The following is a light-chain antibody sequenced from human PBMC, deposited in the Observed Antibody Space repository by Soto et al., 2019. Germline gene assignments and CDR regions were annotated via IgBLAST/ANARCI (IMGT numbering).Light chain of an antibody. CDR2: GAS. CDR1: QSISSSY. V-gene: IGKV3-20*01. Sequence: EIVLTQSPGTLSLFPGERATLSCRASQSISSSYLAWYQQKPGQAPRLLIYGASSRATGIPDRFSGAGSATDFTLTISRLEPEDFAVYYCHQYGSAPAWTFGQGTNVEIK. J-gene: IGKJ1*01. CDR3: HQYGSAPAWT.